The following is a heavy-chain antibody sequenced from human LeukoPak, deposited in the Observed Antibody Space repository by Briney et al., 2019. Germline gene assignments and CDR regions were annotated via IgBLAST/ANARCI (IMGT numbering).Heavy chain of an antibody. V-gene: IGHV3-48*03. J-gene: IGHJ5*02. CDR3: ASSGGDYGGTNWFDP. CDR1: GFTFSSYE. CDR2: ISSSGSTI. D-gene: IGHD4-23*01. Sequence: GGSLRLSCAASGFTFSSYEMNWVRQAPGKGLEWVSYISSSGSTIYYADSVKGRFTISRDNAKNSLYLQMNSLRAENTAVYYCASSGGDYGGTNWFDPWGQGTLVTVSS.